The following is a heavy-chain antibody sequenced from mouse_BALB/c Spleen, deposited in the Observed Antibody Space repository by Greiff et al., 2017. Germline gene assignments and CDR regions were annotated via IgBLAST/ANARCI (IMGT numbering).Heavy chain of an antibody. J-gene: IGHJ4*01. CDR1: GYTFTSYW. CDR3: TRYGNYLTLYYYAMDY. D-gene: IGHD2-1*01. V-gene: IGHV1-5*01. CDR2: IYPGNSDT. Sequence: EVKLQESGTVLARPGASVKMSCKASGYTFTSYWMHWVKQRPGQGLEWIGAIYPGNSDTSYNQKFKGKAKLTAVTSTSTAYMELSSLTNEDSAVYYCTRYGNYLTLYYYAMDYWGQGTSVTVSS.